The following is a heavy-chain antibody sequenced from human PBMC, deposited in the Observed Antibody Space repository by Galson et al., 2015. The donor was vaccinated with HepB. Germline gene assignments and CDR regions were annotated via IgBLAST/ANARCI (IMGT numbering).Heavy chain of an antibody. CDR2: ISSTSADT. V-gene: IGHV3-11*06. CDR1: GFTFSDYY. J-gene: IGHJ4*02. CDR3: TTSLRGYSYGNY. D-gene: IGHD5-18*01. Sequence: SLRLSCAASGFTFSDYYMSWIRQAPGKGLEWVSYISSTSADTNYADSVKRRFIISRDNTKNSLYLQMNNLRAEDSALYYCTTSLRGYSYGNYWGQGALVTVSS.